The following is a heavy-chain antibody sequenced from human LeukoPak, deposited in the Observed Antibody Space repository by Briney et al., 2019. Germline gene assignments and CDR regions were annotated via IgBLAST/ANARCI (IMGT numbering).Heavy chain of an antibody. J-gene: IGHJ4*02. CDR3: ARDNYGDFYFDY. Sequence: SETLSLTCTVSGGSISSYYWSWIRQPPGKGLEWIGYIYYSGSTDYNPPLKSRVTISVDTSKNQFSLKPSSVTAADTAVYYCARDNYGDFYFDYWGQGTLVTVSS. V-gene: IGHV4-59*01. D-gene: IGHD4-17*01. CDR2: IYYSGST. CDR1: GGSISSYY.